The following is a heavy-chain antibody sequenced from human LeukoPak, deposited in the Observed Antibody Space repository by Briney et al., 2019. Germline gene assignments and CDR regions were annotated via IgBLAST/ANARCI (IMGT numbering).Heavy chain of an antibody. Sequence: SETLSLTCAVYGGSFSDYYWSWIRQPAGKGLEWIGRIYTSGSTNYNPSLKSRVTMSVDTSKNQFSLKLSSVTAADTAVYYCARSIAAAGDFDYWGQGTLVTVSS. CDR2: IYTSGST. D-gene: IGHD6-13*01. V-gene: IGHV4-59*10. J-gene: IGHJ4*02. CDR3: ARSIAAAGDFDY. CDR1: GGSFSDYY.